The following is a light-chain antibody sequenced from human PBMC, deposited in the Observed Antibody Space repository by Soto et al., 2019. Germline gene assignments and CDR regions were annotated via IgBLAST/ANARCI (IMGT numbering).Light chain of an antibody. Sequence: QSVLTQPASASGSPGQSVTISCTGTSSDVGGYNYVSWYQQHPDKAPKLMIYEVSNRPSGVSNRFSGSKSGNTASLTISGLQAEDEADYYCTSYTASSTHWVFGGGTKLTVL. CDR3: TSYTASSTHWV. CDR1: SSDVGGYNY. CDR2: EVS. J-gene: IGLJ3*02. V-gene: IGLV2-14*01.